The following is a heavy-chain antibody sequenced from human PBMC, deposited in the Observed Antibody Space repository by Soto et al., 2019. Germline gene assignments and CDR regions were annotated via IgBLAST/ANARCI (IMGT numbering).Heavy chain of an antibody. CDR3: AKDPLGEAFVSSWFDP. CDR1: GFTFSSYA. CDR2: ISGSGGST. J-gene: IGHJ5*02. D-gene: IGHD3-10*01. Sequence: GGSLRLSCAASGFTFSSYAMSWVRQAPGKGLEWVSAISGSGGSTYYADSVKGRFTISRDNSKNTLYLQMNSLRAEDTAVYYCAKDPLGEAFVSSWFDPWGQGTLVTVSS. V-gene: IGHV3-23*01.